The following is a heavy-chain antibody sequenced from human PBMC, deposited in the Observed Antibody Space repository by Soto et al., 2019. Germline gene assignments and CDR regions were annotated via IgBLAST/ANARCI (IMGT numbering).Heavy chain of an antibody. D-gene: IGHD3-10*01. CDR3: AKTSAERITMGRGGIIYAFDL. V-gene: IGHV3-23*01. CDR1: GFTFSSYA. J-gene: IGHJ3*01. Sequence: EVQLLESGGGLVQPGGSLRLSCAASGFTFSSYAMSWVRQAPGKGLEWVSAISGSGGSTYYADSVKGRSTISRDNSKNTLYLQMNSLSAEDTAVYYCAKTSAERITMGRGGIIYAFDLWGQGTMVTVSS. CDR2: ISGSGGST.